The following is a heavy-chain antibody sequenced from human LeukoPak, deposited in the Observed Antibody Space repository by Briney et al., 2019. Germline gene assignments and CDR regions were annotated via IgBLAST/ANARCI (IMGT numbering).Heavy chain of an antibody. V-gene: IGHV3-23*01. CDR1: GLTFSSYA. J-gene: IGHJ4*02. CDR3: AKDQESGYCFFDY. CDR2: ISGSGGST. Sequence: GGSLRLSCAASGLTFSSYAMSWVRQAPGKGLEWVSAISGSGGSTYYADSVKGRFTISRDNSKNTLYLQMNSLRAEDTAVYYCAKDQESGYCFFDYWGQGTLVTVSS. D-gene: IGHD3-3*01.